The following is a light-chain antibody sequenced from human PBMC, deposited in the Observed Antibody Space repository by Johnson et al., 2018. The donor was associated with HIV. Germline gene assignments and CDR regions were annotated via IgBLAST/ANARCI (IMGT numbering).Light chain of an antibody. J-gene: IGLJ1*01. CDR1: NSNIGNNY. Sequence: QSVLTQSPSVSAAPGQKVTISCSGSNSNIGNNYVSWYQHLPGTAPKLLIYDNDQRPSGIPDRFSGSKSGTSATLGITGLQTGDEADYYCGTWDSSLSAGGVFGTGTKVTVL. V-gene: IGLV1-51*01. CDR3: GTWDSSLSAGGV. CDR2: DND.